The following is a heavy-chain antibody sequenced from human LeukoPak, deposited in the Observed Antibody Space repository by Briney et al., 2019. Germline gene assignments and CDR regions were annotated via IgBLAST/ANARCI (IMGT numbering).Heavy chain of an antibody. J-gene: IGHJ4*02. CDR1: GFAFSSYS. CDR3: ARGPNFPEDYFDY. V-gene: IGHV3-21*01. CDR2: ISSSSSYI. Sequence: PGGSLRLSCAASGFAFSSYSMNWVRQAPGKGLEWVSSISSSSSYIYYADSVKGRFTISRDNAKNSLYLQMNSLRAEDTAVYYCARGPNFPEDYFDYWGQGTLVTVSS.